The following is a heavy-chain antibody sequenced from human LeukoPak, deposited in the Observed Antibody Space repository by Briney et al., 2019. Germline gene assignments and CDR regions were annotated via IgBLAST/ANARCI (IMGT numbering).Heavy chain of an antibody. V-gene: IGHV3-23*01. D-gene: IGHD6-19*01. CDR2: ISGSGGST. CDR1: GFTFSSYA. CDR3: ANSLPSGYSSFFNWFDP. J-gene: IGHJ5*02. Sequence: PGGSPRLSCAASGFTFSSYAMSWVRQAPGKGLEWVSAISGSGGSTYYADSVKGRFTISRDNSKNTLYLQMNSLRAEDTAVYYCANSLPSGYSSFFNWFDPWGQGTLVTVSS.